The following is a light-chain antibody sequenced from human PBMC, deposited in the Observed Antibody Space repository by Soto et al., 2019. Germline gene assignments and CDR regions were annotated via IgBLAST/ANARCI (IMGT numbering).Light chain of an antibody. CDR3: QQYGYSPIT. J-gene: IGKJ5*01. CDR1: QSVSSY. CDR2: AAS. V-gene: IGKV3-11*01. Sequence: EIVLTQSPATLSLSPGETSTLSFRSSQSVSSYLAWYQQKPGQAPRLLISAASNRATGIPARFSGGGSGTDFTLTISRLEPEDFAVYYCQQYGYSPITFGQGTRLEI.